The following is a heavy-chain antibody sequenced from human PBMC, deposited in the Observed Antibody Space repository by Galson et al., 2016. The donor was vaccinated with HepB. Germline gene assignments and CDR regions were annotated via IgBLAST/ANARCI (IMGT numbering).Heavy chain of an antibody. Sequence: ETLSLTCAVSGGSIGNSHYYWGWVRQPPGKGLEWVGSVYHTGKAYSSPSLRGRLTMSADTSKDSFSLKLISVTAADASVYWCVGHFTAMERESRRFYSYGVDVWGQGTTVSVSS. CDR2: VYHTGKA. D-gene: IGHD5-18*01. V-gene: IGHV4-39*01. J-gene: IGHJ6*02. CDR3: VGHFTAMERESRRFYSYGVDV. CDR1: GGSIGNSHYY.